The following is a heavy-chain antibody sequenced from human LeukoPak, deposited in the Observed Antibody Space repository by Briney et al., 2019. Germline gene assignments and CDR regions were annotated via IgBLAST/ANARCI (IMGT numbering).Heavy chain of an antibody. CDR3: ARDKRPNWFDP. Sequence: GGSLRLSCAASGFTFTDSWMSWVRQPPGKGLEWVVNVKPDGTEKYYADSLKGRFTVSRDNAKNSLYLQMNSLRAEDTALYYCARDKRPNWFDPWGQGTLVTVSS. CDR1: GFTFTDSW. J-gene: IGHJ5*02. V-gene: IGHV3-7*03. CDR2: VKPDGTEK.